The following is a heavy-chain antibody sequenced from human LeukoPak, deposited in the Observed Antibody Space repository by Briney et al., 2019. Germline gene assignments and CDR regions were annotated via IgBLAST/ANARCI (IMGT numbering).Heavy chain of an antibody. CDR3: ARAVTEYSSGWLDRGFDY. J-gene: IGHJ4*02. CDR2: INAGNGNT. CDR1: EYTFTSYD. V-gene: IGHV1-3*03. Sequence: GASVKVSCKASEYTFTSYDINWVRQATGQRLEWMGWINAGNGNTKYSQEFQGRVTITRDTSASTAYMELSSLRSEDMAVYYCARAVTEYSSGWLDRGFDYWGQGTLVTVSS. D-gene: IGHD6-19*01.